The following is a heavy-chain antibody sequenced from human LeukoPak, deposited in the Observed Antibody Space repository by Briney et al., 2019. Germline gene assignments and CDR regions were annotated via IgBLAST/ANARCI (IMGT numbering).Heavy chain of an antibody. CDR2: IKSKNDGGT. D-gene: IGHD2-15*01. CDR1: GFIFSNAW. Sequence: GGSLRLSCAASGFIFSNAWMSWVRQAPGKGLEWVGRIKSKNDGGTRFNISRDDSKNTLYLQMNSLKTEDTAVYYCTAEVLEGDTDGTFDIWGQGTMVTVSS. V-gene: IGHV3-15*01. J-gene: IGHJ3*02. CDR3: TAEVLEGDTDGTFDI.